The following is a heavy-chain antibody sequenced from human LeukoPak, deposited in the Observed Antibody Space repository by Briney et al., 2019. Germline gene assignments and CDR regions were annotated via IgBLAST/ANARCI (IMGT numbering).Heavy chain of an antibody. J-gene: IGHJ3*01. CDR2: ISYDGSNK. CDR1: GFTFSSYA. D-gene: IGHD6-13*01. V-gene: IGHV3-30-3*01. CDR3: ARWNGIAAAAPRAFDL. Sequence: GGSLRLSCAASGFTFSSYAMHWVRQAPGKGLEWVAVISYDGSNKYYADSVKGRFTISRDNSKNTLYLQMNSLRAEDTAVYYCARWNGIAAAAPRAFDLWSQGTMVTVSS.